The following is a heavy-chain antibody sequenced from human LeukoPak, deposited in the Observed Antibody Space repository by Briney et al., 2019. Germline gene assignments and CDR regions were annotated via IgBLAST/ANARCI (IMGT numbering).Heavy chain of an antibody. CDR1: GGTFSSYA. CDR2: IIPIFGTA. D-gene: IGHD3-22*01. V-gene: IGHV1-69*06. CDR3: AREMYYYDSSGYGMSGY. J-gene: IGHJ4*02. Sequence: SVKVSCKASGGTFSSYAISWVRQAPGQGLEWMGGIIPIFGTANYAQKFQGRVTITADKSTSTAYMELSSLRSEDTAVYYCAREMYYYDSSGYGMSGYWGQGTLVTVSS.